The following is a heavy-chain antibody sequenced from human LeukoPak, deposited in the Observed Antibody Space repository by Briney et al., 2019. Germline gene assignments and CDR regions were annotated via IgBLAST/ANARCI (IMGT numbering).Heavy chain of an antibody. D-gene: IGHD4-17*01. Sequence: SETLSLTCAVYGGSFSGYYWSWIRQPPGKGLEWNGEINHSGSTNYNPSLKSRVTISVDTSKNQFSLKLSSVTAADTAVYYCARGRRLRGFFDYWGQGTLVTVSS. CDR3: ARGRRLRGFFDY. CDR1: GGSFSGYY. J-gene: IGHJ4*02. V-gene: IGHV4-34*01. CDR2: INHSGST.